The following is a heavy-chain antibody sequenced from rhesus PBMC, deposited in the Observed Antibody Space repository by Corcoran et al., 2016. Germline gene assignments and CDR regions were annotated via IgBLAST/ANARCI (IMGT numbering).Heavy chain of an antibody. D-gene: IGHD1-44*02. CDR1: GYTFTSYY. Sequence: QVQLVQSGAEIKQPGASVKLSCKASGYTFTSYYMHWVRQAPEQGLEWIGLISPYNGNKCYAQRVQGRVTITTDASTSTGYMELSSLRSEDTAVYYCTRASGWELQRGFDYWGQGVLVTVSS. V-gene: IGHV1-1*01. CDR3: TRASGWELQRGFDY. J-gene: IGHJ4*01. CDR2: ISPYNGNK.